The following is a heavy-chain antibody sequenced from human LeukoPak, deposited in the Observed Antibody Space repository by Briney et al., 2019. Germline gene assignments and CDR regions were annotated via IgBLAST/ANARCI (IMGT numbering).Heavy chain of an antibody. CDR3: ARVDSYCTNGVCYLGGDNWFDP. CDR1: GGSISSSSYY. CDR2: IYHSGST. V-gene: IGHV4-39*07. J-gene: IGHJ5*02. Sequence: SETLSLTCTVSGGSISSSSYYWGWIRQPPGKGLEWIGEIYHSGSTNYNPSLKSRVTISVDKSKNQFSLKLSSVTAADTAVYYCARVDSYCTNGVCYLGGDNWFDPWGQGTLVTVSS. D-gene: IGHD2-8*01.